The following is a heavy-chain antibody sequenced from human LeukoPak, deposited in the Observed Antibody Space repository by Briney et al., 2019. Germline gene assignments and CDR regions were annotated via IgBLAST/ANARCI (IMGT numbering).Heavy chain of an antibody. V-gene: IGHV3-73*01. CDR2: IRSKANSYAT. Sequence: GGSLKLSCAASGFTFSGSAMHWVRQASGKGLEWVGRIRSKANSYATAYAASGKGRFTISREDSKNTAYPQMNSLKTEDTAVYYCTRGPYGDYDQNFDYWGQGTLVTVSS. CDR1: GFTFSGSA. J-gene: IGHJ4*02. CDR3: TRGPYGDYDQNFDY. D-gene: IGHD4-17*01.